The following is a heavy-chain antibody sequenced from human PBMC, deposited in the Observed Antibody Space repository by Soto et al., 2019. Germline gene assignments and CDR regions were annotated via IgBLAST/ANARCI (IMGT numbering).Heavy chain of an antibody. CDR2: IIPIFGTA. CDR1: GGTFSSYA. J-gene: IGHJ4*02. Sequence: SVKVSCKASGGTFSSYAIGWVRQAPGQGLEWMGGIIPIFGTANYAQKFQGRVTITADESTSTAYMGLSSLRSEDTAVYYCARVRRIAAAGDLFDYWGQGTLVTVSS. CDR3: ARVRRIAAAGDLFDY. V-gene: IGHV1-69*13. D-gene: IGHD6-13*01.